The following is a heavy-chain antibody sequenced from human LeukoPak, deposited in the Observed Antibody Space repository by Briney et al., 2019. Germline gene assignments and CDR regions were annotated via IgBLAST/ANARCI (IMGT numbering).Heavy chain of an antibody. CDR3: AKSMVLELPFYFNY. J-gene: IGHJ4*02. D-gene: IGHD1-7*01. V-gene: IGHV3-23*01. Sequence: GGSLRLSCAASGFTFSSYAMSWVRQAPGMGLAWVSAISGSGGSTYYADSVKGRFTISRDNSKNTLYLQMNSLRAEDTAVYYCAKSMVLELPFYFNYWGQGTLVTVSS. CDR1: GFTFSSYA. CDR2: ISGSGGST.